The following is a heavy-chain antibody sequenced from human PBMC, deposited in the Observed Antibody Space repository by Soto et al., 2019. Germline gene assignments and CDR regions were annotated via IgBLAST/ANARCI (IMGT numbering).Heavy chain of an antibody. CDR3: ARLDTAMNAFDI. D-gene: IGHD5-18*01. Sequence: PGGSLRLSCAASGFTFSSYSMNWVRQAPGKGLEWVSSISSSSSYIYYADSVKGRFTISRDNAKNSLYLQMNSLRAEDTAVYYCARLDTAMNAFDIWGQGTMVTVS. V-gene: IGHV3-21*01. CDR1: GFTFSSYS. J-gene: IGHJ3*02. CDR2: ISSSSSYI.